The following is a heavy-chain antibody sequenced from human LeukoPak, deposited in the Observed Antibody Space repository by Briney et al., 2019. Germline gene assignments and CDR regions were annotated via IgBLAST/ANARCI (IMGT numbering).Heavy chain of an antibody. CDR2: IRYDGSNK. V-gene: IGHV3-30*02. J-gene: IGHJ4*02. CDR3: AKVRFLENDY. Sequence: GGSLRLSCAASGFTFSSYGMHWVRQAPGKGLEWVAFIRYDGSNKYYADSVKGRFTISRDNSKNTLYLQMNSLRVEDTAVYYCAKVRFLENDYWGQGTLVTVSS. D-gene: IGHD3-3*01. CDR1: GFTFSSYG.